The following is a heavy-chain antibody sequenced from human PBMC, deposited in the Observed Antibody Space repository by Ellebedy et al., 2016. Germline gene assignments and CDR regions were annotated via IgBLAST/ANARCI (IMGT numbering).Heavy chain of an antibody. Sequence: SETLSLTCTVSGGSISSYYWSWIRQPPGKGLEWIGYIYYSGSTNYNPSLKSRVTISVDTSKNQFSLKLSSVTAADTAVYYCARWNDYGDGSTMGFDYWGQGTLVTVSS. CDR3: ARWNDYGDGSTMGFDY. D-gene: IGHD4-17*01. V-gene: IGHV4-59*01. CDR1: GGSISSYY. CDR2: IYYSGST. J-gene: IGHJ4*02.